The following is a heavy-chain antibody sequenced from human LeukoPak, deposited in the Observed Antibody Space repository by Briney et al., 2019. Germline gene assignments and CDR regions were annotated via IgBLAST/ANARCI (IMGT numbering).Heavy chain of an antibody. CDR2: ISAYNGNT. CDR1: GYTFTSYG. Sequence: ASVKVSCKASGYTFTSYGISWVRQAPGQGLEWMGWISAYNGNTNYAQKLQGRVTMTTDTSTSTAYMELRSLRSDDTAVYYCAREGPDYYDSSGYPVDYWGQGTLVIVSS. D-gene: IGHD3-22*01. J-gene: IGHJ4*02. CDR3: AREGPDYYDSSGYPVDY. V-gene: IGHV1-18*01.